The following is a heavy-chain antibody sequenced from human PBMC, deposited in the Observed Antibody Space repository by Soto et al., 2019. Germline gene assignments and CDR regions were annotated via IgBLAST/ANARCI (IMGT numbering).Heavy chain of an antibody. V-gene: IGHV3-23*01. CDR3: ARDRHPYSTKYYFDY. CDR2: ISGSGAYT. CDR1: GFTFSTYA. Sequence: GGSLRLSCAASGFTFSTYAMNWVRQPPGKGLEWVSSISGSGAYTYYADSVQGRFTISRDNSKNTLNLQMNSLRAEDTAVYYCARDRHPYSTKYYFDYWGQGTLVTVSS. J-gene: IGHJ4*02. D-gene: IGHD2-2*01.